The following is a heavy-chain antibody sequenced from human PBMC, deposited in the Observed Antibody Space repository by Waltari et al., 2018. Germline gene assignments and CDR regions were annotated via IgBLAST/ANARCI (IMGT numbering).Heavy chain of an antibody. V-gene: IGHV3-21*01. CDR3: AREAPNYYYYMDV. CDR1: GFTFSSYS. J-gene: IGHJ6*03. Sequence: EVQLVESGGGLVKPGGSLRLSCAASGFTFSSYSMNWVRQARGRGLRGVASIGGHAGSIYYADSIKGRFTVSRDNARSSLFLQMNSLRADDTALYFCAREAPNYYYYMDVWGKGTTVTVSS. CDR2: IGGHAGSI.